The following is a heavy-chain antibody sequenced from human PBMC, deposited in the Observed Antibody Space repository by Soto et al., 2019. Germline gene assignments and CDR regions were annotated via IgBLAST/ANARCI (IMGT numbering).Heavy chain of an antibody. CDR2: VTGSGSAT. V-gene: IGHV3-23*01. Sequence: PGGSLRLSCAASGFTFNNYAMSWVRQAPGKGLEWVSIVTGSGSATDYADSVKGRFTISRDKSKDTLFLQMNSLRVEDTAVYYCAKTGGSYWGFDYWGQGTLVTVSS. CDR1: GFTFNNYA. CDR3: AKTGGSYWGFDY. D-gene: IGHD1-26*01. J-gene: IGHJ4*02.